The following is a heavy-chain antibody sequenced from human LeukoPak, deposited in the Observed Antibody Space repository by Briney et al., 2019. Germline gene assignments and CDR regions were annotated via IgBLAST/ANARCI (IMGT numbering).Heavy chain of an antibody. D-gene: IGHD5-24*01. Sequence: PGGSLRLSCVGAGFPFSSYWMTWVRQAPGKGLEWVANIKQDGSKKSYVDSVKGRFTISRDNAKSSLYLQMNSLRAEDTAIYYCTRVGYIDEGIDYWGQGTLVTVSS. J-gene: IGHJ4*02. CDR1: GFPFSSYW. CDR3: TRVGYIDEGIDY. V-gene: IGHV3-7*04. CDR2: IKQDGSKK.